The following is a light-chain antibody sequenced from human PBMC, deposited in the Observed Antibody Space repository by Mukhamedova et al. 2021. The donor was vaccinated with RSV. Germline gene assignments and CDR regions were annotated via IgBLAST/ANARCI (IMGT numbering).Light chain of an antibody. V-gene: IGLV2-14*03. CDR3: SSYTSSSTYVV. J-gene: IGLJ2*01. CDR1: SSDVGGYNY. CDR2: DVS. Sequence: GTSSDVGGYNYVSWYQQHPGKAPKLMIYDVSNRPSGVSNRFSGSKSGNTASLTISGLQAEDEADYYCSSYTSSSTYVVFGGGTKLT.